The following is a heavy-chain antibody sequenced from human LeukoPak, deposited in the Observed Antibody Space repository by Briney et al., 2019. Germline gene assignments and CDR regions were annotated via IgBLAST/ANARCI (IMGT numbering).Heavy chain of an antibody. J-gene: IGHJ5*01. D-gene: IGHD6-13*01. CDR2: IIPIFGTA. V-gene: IGHV1-69*01. Sequence: SVKVSCTASGGTFSNYAISWVRQAPGQGLEWMGGIIPIFGTANYAQKFQGRVTITADEPTSTAYMELSSLRSEDTAVYYCAREGRIAAAGGSWWFDSWGQGTLVTVSS. CDR1: GGTFSNYA. CDR3: AREGRIAAAGGSWWFDS.